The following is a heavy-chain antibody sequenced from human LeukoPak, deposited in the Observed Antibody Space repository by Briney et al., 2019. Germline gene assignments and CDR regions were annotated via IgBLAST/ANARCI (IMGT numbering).Heavy chain of an antibody. J-gene: IGHJ4*02. CDR2: ISCSGGST. V-gene: IGHV3-23*01. CDR3: AKYPAMIASDY. CDR1: GFTFSSYA. D-gene: IGHD3-22*01. Sequence: GGSLRLSCAASGFTFSSYAMSWVRQAPGKGLEWVSAISCSGGSTSYADSVKGRFTISRDNSKNTLYLQMNSLKAEDTALYYCAKYPAMIASDYWGQGTPGSVSS.